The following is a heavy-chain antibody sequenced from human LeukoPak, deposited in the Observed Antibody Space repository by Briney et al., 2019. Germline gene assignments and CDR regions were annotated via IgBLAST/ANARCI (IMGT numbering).Heavy chain of an antibody. J-gene: IGHJ3*02. CDR2: IYYSGST. CDR3: ARRTKRYFDWLQPEGSDAFDI. Sequence: SETLSLTCSVSGGSISSSSYYWGWIRQPPGKGLEWIGSIYYSGSTYYNPSLKSRVTISVDTSKNQFSLKLSSVTAADTAVYYCARRTKRYFDWLQPEGSDAFDIWGQGTMVTVSS. CDR1: GGSISSSSYY. V-gene: IGHV4-39*01. D-gene: IGHD3-9*01.